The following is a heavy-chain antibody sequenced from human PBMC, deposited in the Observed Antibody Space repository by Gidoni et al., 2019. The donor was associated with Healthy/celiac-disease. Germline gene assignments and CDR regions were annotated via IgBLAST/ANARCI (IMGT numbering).Heavy chain of an antibody. CDR3: TRFRIAGTTFFDY. Sequence: EVQLVESGGGLVQPGGSLKLSCAASGFTFSGSAMHWVRQASGKGLEWVGRIRSKANSYATAYAASVKGRFTISRDDSKNTAYLQMNSLKTEDTAVYYCTRFRIAGTTFFDYWGQGTLVTVSS. V-gene: IGHV3-73*01. D-gene: IGHD1-20*01. CDR2: IRSKANSYAT. J-gene: IGHJ4*02. CDR1: GFTFSGSA.